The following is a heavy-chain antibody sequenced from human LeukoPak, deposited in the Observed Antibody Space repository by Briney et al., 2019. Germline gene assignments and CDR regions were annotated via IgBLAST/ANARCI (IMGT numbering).Heavy chain of an antibody. V-gene: IGHV4-34*01. CDR3: ARASSYYDFWSGQLQWGHLDY. CDR1: GGSFSGYY. CDR2: INHSGST. D-gene: IGHD3-3*01. Sequence: SEALSLTCAVYGGSFSGYYWSWIRQPPGKGLEWIGEINHSGSTNYNPSLKSRVTISVDTSKNQFSLKLSSVTAADTAVYYCARASSYYDFWSGQLQWGHLDYWGQGTLVTVSS. J-gene: IGHJ4*02.